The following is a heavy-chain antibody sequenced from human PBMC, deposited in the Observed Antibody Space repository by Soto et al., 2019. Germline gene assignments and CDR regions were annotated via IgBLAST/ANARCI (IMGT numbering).Heavy chain of an antibody. CDR1: GGTFISHG. J-gene: IGHJ4*02. D-gene: IGHD1-26*01. V-gene: IGHV3-33*01. CDR3: ARDNLVGVYFFYN. Sequence: PGGSLRLSCAASGGTFISHGSHWVLQAPGKGLEWVGIIWYDGSNKYYADSVKGRFTISRDSSKNTVYLQMDSLRVEDTAVYYCARDNLVGVYFFYNCGQGALVTVYS. CDR2: IWYDGSNK.